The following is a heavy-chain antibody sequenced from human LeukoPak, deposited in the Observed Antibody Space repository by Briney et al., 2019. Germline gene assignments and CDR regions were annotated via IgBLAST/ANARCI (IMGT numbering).Heavy chain of an antibody. Sequence: TGGSLRLSCAASGFTFSSYGMHWVRQAPGKGLEWVAVISYDGSNKYYADSVKGRFTISRENAKNSLYLQMNNLRAEDTAVYYCARAPGYSSSSSWFDPWGQGTLVTVSS. D-gene: IGHD6-6*01. V-gene: IGHV3-30*03. CDR1: GFTFSSYG. CDR2: ISYDGSNK. J-gene: IGHJ5*02. CDR3: ARAPGYSSSSSWFDP.